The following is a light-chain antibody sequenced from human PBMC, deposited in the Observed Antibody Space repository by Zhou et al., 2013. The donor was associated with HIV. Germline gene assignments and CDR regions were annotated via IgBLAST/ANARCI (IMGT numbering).Light chain of an antibody. V-gene: IGKV1-39*01. CDR2: AAS. J-gene: IGKJ1*01. Sequence: DIQMTQSPSSLSASVGDRVTITCRASQSISSYLNWYQQKPGKAPKLLIYAASSLQSGVPSRFSGSGSGTEFTLTISSLQPEDFATYYCLQHNSTRTFGQGTKVEIK. CDR3: LQHNSTRT. CDR1: QSISSY.